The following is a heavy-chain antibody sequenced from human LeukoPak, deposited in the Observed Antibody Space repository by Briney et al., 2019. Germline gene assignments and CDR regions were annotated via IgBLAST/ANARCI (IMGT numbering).Heavy chain of an antibody. CDR1: GFSFNNYW. J-gene: IGHJ4*02. V-gene: IGHV3-74*01. Sequence: GGSLRLSCAASGFSFNNYWMHWVRQAPGKGLVWVSRINSDGDSTTYADSVKGRFTISRDNAKNTLYLQMNSLRAEDTAVYYCARESAMGATTGDYWGQGTLVTVSS. D-gene: IGHD1-26*01. CDR2: INSDGDST. CDR3: ARESAMGATTGDY.